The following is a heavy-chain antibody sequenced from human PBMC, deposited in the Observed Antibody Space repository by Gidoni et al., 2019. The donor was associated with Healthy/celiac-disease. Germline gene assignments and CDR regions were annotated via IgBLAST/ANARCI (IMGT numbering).Heavy chain of an antibody. CDR3: TTTFRGVIKYYYGMDV. CDR1: GFTFITAW. CDR2: IKSKTDGGTT. Sequence: EVQLVESGGGLVKPGWSLRPSCAASGFTFITAWMGWVRQAPGKGLEWVGRIKSKTDGGTTDYAAPVKGRFTISRDDSKNTLYLQMNSLKTEDTAVYYCTTTFRGVIKYYYGMDVWGQGTTVTVSS. J-gene: IGHJ6*02. D-gene: IGHD3-10*01. V-gene: IGHV3-15*01.